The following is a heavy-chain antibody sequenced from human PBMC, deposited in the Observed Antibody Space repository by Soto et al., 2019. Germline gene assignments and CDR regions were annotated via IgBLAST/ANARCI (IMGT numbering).Heavy chain of an antibody. V-gene: IGHV3-53*01. J-gene: IGHJ4*02. CDR1: GLNFIRKY. CDR2: LYSGGTT. CDR3: ASGLYASGSFYFDF. Sequence: EVQLVESGGGLIQPGGSLRLSCAASGLNFIRKYMIWVRQAPGKGLEWVSILYSGGTTYYADSVKGRFTISRDTSEQTLYLQLNSLRAEDTAVYYCASGLYASGSFYFDFWGQGTLVTVSS. D-gene: IGHD3-10*01.